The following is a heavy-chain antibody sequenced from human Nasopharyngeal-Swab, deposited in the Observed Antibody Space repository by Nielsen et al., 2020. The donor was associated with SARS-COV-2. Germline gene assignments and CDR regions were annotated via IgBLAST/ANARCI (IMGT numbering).Heavy chain of an antibody. J-gene: IGHJ4*02. D-gene: IGHD3-16*01. V-gene: IGHV3-53*01. CDR3: ARWGGDDYVWGSYNYYFDY. Sequence: GGSLRLSCAASGFTVSSNYMSWVRQAPGKGLEWVSVIYSGGSTYYADSVKGRFTISRDNSKNTLYLQMNSLRAEDTAVYYCARWGGDDYVWGSYNYYFDYWGQGTLVTVSS. CDR2: IYSGGST. CDR1: GFTVSSNY.